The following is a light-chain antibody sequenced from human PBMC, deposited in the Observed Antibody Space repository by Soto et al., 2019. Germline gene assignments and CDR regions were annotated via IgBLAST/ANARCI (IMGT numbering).Light chain of an antibody. Sequence: EIVMTQSPATLSVSPGERATLSCRASQSVSSNLAWYQQKPGQAPRLLIYGASTRATGIPARFSGSGSGTEFTLTINSLQYEDFAVYYCQHYNNWPPFTFGPGTKVDIK. J-gene: IGKJ3*01. V-gene: IGKV3-15*01. CDR2: GAS. CDR1: QSVSSN. CDR3: QHYNNWPPFT.